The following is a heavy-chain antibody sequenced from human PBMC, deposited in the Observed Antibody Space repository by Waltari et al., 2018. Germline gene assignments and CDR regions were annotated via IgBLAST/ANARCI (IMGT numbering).Heavy chain of an antibody. CDR3: ARHSSGYYYGFDY. CDR1: GYGFTRYW. J-gene: IGHJ4*02. V-gene: IGHV5-10-1*03. CDR2: MDPSDSYT. Sequence: EVQLVQSGAEVKKPGESLRISCKGSGYGFTRYWISRVRLMPGKGLECMGRMDPSDSYTNYSPSFQGHVTISADKSISTAYLQWSSLKASDTAMYYCARHSSGYYYGFDYWGQGTLVTVSS. D-gene: IGHD3-22*01.